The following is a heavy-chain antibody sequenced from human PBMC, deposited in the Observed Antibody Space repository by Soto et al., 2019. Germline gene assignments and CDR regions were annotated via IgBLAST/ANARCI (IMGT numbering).Heavy chain of an antibody. J-gene: IGHJ6*03. CDR1: GFTFSGHW. V-gene: IGHV3-7*01. CDR3: ARDRAFCSGTNCRRDSIYYYYMDV. D-gene: IGHD2-2*01. Sequence: EVHLVESGGGLVQPGGSLRLSCAASGFTFSGHWMSWVRQAPGKGLEWVAHIKQDGSETFYVGSVKGRFTISRDNAKNSLDLQMNSLRAEDTALYYCARDRAFCSGTNCRRDSIYYYYMDVWGNGTTVTVSS. CDR2: IKQDGSET.